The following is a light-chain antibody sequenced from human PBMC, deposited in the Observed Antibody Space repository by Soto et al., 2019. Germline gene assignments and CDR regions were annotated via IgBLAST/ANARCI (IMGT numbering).Light chain of an antibody. J-gene: IGKJ2*02. Sequence: DIQMTQSPSSLSASVGDRVTITCRASQSISTYLSWYQQKPGKAPELLIFAASSLQSGVPARFSGSGSGTDFTLTISSLQPEDFATYYCQQTLSVPPCTFGQGNKLEIK. CDR2: AAS. CDR1: QSISTY. CDR3: QQTLSVPPCT. V-gene: IGKV1-39*01.